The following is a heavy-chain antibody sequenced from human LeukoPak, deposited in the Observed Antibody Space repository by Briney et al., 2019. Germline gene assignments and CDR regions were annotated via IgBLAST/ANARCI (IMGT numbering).Heavy chain of an antibody. V-gene: IGHV3-30*04. CDR2: ISHDGSNK. CDR1: AFTFSGYS. CDR3: ARVGYDYNWYDAFDI. Sequence: GRSLRLSCVVSAFTFSGYSMHWVRQAPGKGLEGGAFISHDGSNKYCADSLKGRFTISRDNSKNTLFLQMNSLRPEDTAVYYCARVGYDYNWYDAFDIWGQGTMVTVSS. J-gene: IGHJ3*02. D-gene: IGHD1-1*01.